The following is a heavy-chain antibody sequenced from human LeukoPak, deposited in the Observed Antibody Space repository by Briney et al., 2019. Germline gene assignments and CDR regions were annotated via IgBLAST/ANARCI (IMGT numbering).Heavy chain of an antibody. CDR2: ISGGGAKR. J-gene: IGHJ3*02. D-gene: IGHD3-10*01. CDR3: AESSAGYYNDAFDI. CDR1: GFTFDNYA. Sequence: GGSLRLSCAASGFTFDNYAMNWVRQAPGKGLEWVSYISGGGAKRHYSDSVKGRFTISRDNPKNTLYLQINNLRAEDTAMYYCAESSAGYYNDAFDIWGRGTMVTVSS. V-gene: IGHV3-23*01.